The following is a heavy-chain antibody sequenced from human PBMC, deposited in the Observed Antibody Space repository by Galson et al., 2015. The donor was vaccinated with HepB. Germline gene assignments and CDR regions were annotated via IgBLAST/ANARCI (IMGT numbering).Heavy chain of an antibody. CDR2: ISFDGNNK. CDR3: ARDLRRGVRGLSGGGY. Sequence: SLRLSCAASGFTFTSYALHWVRQAPGKGLEWVAAISFDGNNKYYADSVKGRFTISRDNSKNTLYLQMNSLRTEDTAVYYCARDLRRGVRGLSGGGYWGQGTLVTVSS. J-gene: IGHJ4*02. CDR1: GFTFTSYA. D-gene: IGHD3-10*01. V-gene: IGHV3-30*04.